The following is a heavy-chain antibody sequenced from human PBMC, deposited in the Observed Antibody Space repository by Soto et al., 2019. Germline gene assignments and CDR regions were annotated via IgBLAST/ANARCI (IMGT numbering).Heavy chain of an antibody. CDR2: IGAYYGNT. D-gene: IGHD3-10*01. Sequence: QVQLVQSGAEVKKPGASVKVSCKASGYSFTSYGISWVRQDPGQGLEWMGWIGAYYGNTNYAQKLKGRVTMTTDTSARTAYMELWSLRSDDTAVYYCSRDNGFGELDVWGQGTTVTVSS. CDR1: GYSFTSYG. V-gene: IGHV1-18*01. CDR3: SRDNGFGELDV. J-gene: IGHJ6*02.